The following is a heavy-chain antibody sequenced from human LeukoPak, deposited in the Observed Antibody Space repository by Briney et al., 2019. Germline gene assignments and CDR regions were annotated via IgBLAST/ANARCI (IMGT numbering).Heavy chain of an antibody. CDR1: GGSISSSSYY. D-gene: IGHD2-15*01. V-gene: IGHV4-39*07. CDR3: AVGSSKPH. J-gene: IGHJ4*02. Sequence: HLSETLSLTCTVSGGSISSSSYYWGWIRQPPGKGLEWIGSIYYSGSTYYNPSLKSRVTISVDTSKNQFSLKLSSVTAADTAVYYCAVGSSKPHWGQGTLVTVSS. CDR2: IYYSGST.